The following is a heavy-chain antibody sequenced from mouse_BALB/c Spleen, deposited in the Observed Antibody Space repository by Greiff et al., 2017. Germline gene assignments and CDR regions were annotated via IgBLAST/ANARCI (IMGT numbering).Heavy chain of an antibody. CDR3: ARGDYEWDEGPWFAY. CDR2: ISSGSSTI. D-gene: IGHD2-4*01. J-gene: IGHJ3*01. Sequence: EVQGVESGGGLVQPGGSRKLSCAASGFTFSSFGMHWVRQAPEKGLEWVAYISSGSSTIYYADTVKGRFTISRDNPKNTLFLQMTSLRSEDTAMYYCARGDYEWDEGPWFAYWGQGTLVTVSA. CDR1: GFTFSSFG. V-gene: IGHV5-17*02.